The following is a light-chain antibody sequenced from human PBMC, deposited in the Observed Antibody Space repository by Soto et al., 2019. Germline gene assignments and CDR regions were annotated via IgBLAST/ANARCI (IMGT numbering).Light chain of an antibody. Sequence: QSALTQPASVSGSPGQSITISCTGTSSDIGGYDYVSWYQQHPGKAPKLMIYDVTDRPSGVSDRFSGSKSGNTASLTISGLQAEDEANYYCSSYTRSGTLVFGGGTKVTVL. CDR3: SSYTRSGTLV. CDR1: SSDIGGYDY. V-gene: IGLV2-14*03. CDR2: DVT. J-gene: IGLJ2*01.